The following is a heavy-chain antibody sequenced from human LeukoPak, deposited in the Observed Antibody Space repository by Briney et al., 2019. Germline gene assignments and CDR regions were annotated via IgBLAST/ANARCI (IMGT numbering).Heavy chain of an antibody. D-gene: IGHD3-10*01. V-gene: IGHV3-23*01. J-gene: IGHJ6*02. CDR1: GFTFSSYA. CDR2: ISGSGGST. Sequence: PGGSLRLSCAASGFTFSSYAMSWVRQAPGKGLEWVSAISGSGGSTYYADSVKGRFTISRDNSKNTLYLQMNSLRAEDTAVYYCAKDDLLGQTRHYGMDVWGQGTTVTVSS. CDR3: AKDDLLGQTRHYGMDV.